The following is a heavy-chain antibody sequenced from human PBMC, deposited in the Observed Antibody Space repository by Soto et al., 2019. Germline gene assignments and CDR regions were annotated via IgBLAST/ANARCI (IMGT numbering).Heavy chain of an antibody. D-gene: IGHD3-22*01. CDR3: ARVDDYYDSSGHYFTFFNY. CDR2: ISAFKGYT. Sequence: ASVKVSCKASGGTFSSYAIGWVRQAPGQGLEWMGWISAFKGYTKYPQRLQGRVTMTTDTPTSTAYMELRSLRSDDTAVYYCARVDDYYDSSGHYFTFFNYWGQGSLVTVSS. CDR1: GGTFSSYA. J-gene: IGHJ4*02. V-gene: IGHV1-18*01.